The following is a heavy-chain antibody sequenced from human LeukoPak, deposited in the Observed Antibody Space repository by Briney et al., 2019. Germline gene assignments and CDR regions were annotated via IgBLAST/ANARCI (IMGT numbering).Heavy chain of an antibody. Sequence: GGSLRLSCAASGFTFSSYGMHWVRQAPGKGLEWVAVIWYDGSNKYYADSVKGRFTISRDNSKNTLYLQMNSLRAEDTAVYYCARGLSRYCSGGSCYGIDYWGQGTLVTVSS. J-gene: IGHJ4*02. V-gene: IGHV3-33*01. D-gene: IGHD2-15*01. CDR3: ARGLSRYCSGGSCYGIDY. CDR1: GFTFSSYG. CDR2: IWYDGSNK.